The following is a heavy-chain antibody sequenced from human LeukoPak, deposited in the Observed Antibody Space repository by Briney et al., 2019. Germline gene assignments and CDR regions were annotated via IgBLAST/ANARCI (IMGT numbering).Heavy chain of an antibody. CDR1: GFTFSTYW. V-gene: IGHV3-7*01. Sequence: GGSLRLSCAASGFTFSTYWMTWVRQAPGKGLEWVANMKGDGSETHYVDSVKGRFTISGDNAKNSLYLQMNSLRAEDTAVYYCARPAYTAAYDLWGQGTMVTVSS. J-gene: IGHJ3*01. CDR3: ARPAYTAAYDL. D-gene: IGHD3-16*01. CDR2: MKGDGSET.